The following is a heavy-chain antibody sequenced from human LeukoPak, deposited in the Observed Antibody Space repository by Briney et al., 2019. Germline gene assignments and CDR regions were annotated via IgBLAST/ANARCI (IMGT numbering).Heavy chain of an antibody. Sequence: SETLSLTCTVSGGSISSSSYYWGWIRQPPGKGLEWIGSIYYSGSTYYNPSLKSRVTISVDTSKNQFSLKLSSETAADTAGYYCARGMLLSRAFDIWGKGTMVTVSS. CDR1: GGSISSSSYY. CDR3: ARGMLLSRAFDI. CDR2: IYYSGST. D-gene: IGHD2-15*01. J-gene: IGHJ3*02. V-gene: IGHV4-39*01.